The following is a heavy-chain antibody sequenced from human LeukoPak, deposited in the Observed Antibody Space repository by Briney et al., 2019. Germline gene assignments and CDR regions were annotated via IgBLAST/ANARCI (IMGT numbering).Heavy chain of an antibody. D-gene: IGHD4-17*01. V-gene: IGHV1-3*01. Sequence: GASMKVSCKASGYTFTGYYMHWVRQAPGQRLEWMGWINAGNGNTKYSQKFQGRVTITRDTSASTAYMELSSLRSEDTAVYYCARDYDDYGDHPFDYWGQGTLVTVSS. CDR1: GYTFTGYY. CDR2: INAGNGNT. CDR3: ARDYDDYGDHPFDY. J-gene: IGHJ4*02.